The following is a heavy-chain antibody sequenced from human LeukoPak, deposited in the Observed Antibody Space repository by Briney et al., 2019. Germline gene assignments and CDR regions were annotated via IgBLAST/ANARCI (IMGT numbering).Heavy chain of an antibody. CDR2: IWGNGATT. D-gene: IGHD5-12*01. CDR3: AKDQRPDTGYDIDY. J-gene: IGHJ4*02. Sequence: PGGSLRLSCAASGFTFSIHSINWVRQAPRKGLEWVSVIWGNGATTYYADSVKGRFTTSRDNSMNTVYLQMNSLRAEDTAIYYCAKDQRPDTGYDIDYWGQGTLVTVSS. V-gene: IGHV3-23*01. CDR1: GFTFSIHS.